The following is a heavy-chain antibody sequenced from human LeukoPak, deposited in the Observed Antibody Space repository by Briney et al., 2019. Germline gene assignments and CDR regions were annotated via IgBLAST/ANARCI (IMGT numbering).Heavy chain of an antibody. CDR1: GYTLTSYW. CDR3: ARWRSSWYFDL. D-gene: IGHD6-13*01. CDR2: IYPGDSDT. J-gene: IGHJ2*01. Sequence: GESLKISCKGSGYTLTSYWIGWVRQMPGKGLEWMGIIYPGDSDTRYSPSFQGQVTLSADRSISTAYLQWSTLKASDTAIYYCARWRSSWYFDLWGRGTLVSVSS. V-gene: IGHV5-51*01.